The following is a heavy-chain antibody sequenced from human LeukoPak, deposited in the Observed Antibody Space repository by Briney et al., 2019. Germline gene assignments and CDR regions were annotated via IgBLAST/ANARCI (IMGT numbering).Heavy chain of an antibody. Sequence: GESLKISCKGSGYSFTSYWIGWVRQMPGKGLEWMGIIYPGDSDTRYSPSFQGQVTISADKSISTAYLQWSSLKASDTAMYYCARRGYCSSTSCYIWGNWFDPWGQGTLVTVSS. CDR2: IYPGDSDT. V-gene: IGHV5-51*01. CDR1: GYSFTSYW. J-gene: IGHJ5*02. D-gene: IGHD2-2*02. CDR3: ARRGYCSSTSCYIWGNWFDP.